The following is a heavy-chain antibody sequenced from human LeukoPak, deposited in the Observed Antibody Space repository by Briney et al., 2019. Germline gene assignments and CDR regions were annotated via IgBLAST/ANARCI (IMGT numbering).Heavy chain of an antibody. V-gene: IGHV3-53*01. CDR2: IYSGGST. J-gene: IGHJ4*02. CDR1: GFTVSSNY. D-gene: IGHD6-6*01. Sequence: GGSLRLSCAASGFTVSSNYMSWVRQAPGRGLEWVSVIYSGGSTYYADSVKGRFTISRDNSKNTLYLQMSSLRAEDTAMYYCARSSYSSSSFDYWGQGTLVTVSS. CDR3: ARSSYSSSSFDY.